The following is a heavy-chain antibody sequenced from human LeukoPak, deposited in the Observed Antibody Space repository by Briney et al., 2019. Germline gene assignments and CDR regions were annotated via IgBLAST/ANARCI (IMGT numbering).Heavy chain of an antibody. V-gene: IGHV4-31*03. Sequence: SQTLSLPCTLSGGSKSSGGYYWSWVRQHPGKGLEWIGYIYASGSTYYNPSFKSRVTRSVETSKNQSSLKLTSVTAADTAVYYCARAHYYDSSGYLFDYWGQGTLVTVSS. CDR1: GGSKSSGGYY. CDR3: ARAHYYDSSGYLFDY. J-gene: IGHJ4*02. D-gene: IGHD3-22*01. CDR2: IYASGST.